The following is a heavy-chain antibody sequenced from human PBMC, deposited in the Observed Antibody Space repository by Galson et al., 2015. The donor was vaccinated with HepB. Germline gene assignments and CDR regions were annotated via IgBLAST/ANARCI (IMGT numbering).Heavy chain of an antibody. Sequence: SLRLSCAASGFTFSSYAMTWVRQAPGKGLEWVSSISNSGIITYYADSVKGRFTISRDNSKTTLYLQMNSLRAEDTAIYYCAKPLLGSPMVIGKFDYWGQGTLVTVSS. CDR1: GFTFSSYA. V-gene: IGHV3-23*01. CDR3: AKPLLGSPMVIGKFDY. CDR2: ISNSGIIT. D-gene: IGHD3-22*01. J-gene: IGHJ4*02.